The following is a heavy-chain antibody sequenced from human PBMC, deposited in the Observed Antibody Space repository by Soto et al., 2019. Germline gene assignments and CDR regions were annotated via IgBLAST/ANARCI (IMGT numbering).Heavy chain of an antibody. CDR3: ARENSGWDY. V-gene: IGHV3-7*01. CDR1: GFNFNNYW. Sequence: GGSLRLSCAASGFNFNNYWMSWVRQAPGKGLEWVANIKQDGSEKYYVDSVKGRFTISRDNAKNSLYLQMNSLRAEDTALYHCARENSGWDYWGQGTLVTVSS. J-gene: IGHJ4*02. CDR2: IKQDGSEK. D-gene: IGHD6-19*01.